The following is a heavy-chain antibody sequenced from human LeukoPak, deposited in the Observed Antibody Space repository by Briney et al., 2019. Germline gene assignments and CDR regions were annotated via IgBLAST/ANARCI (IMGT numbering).Heavy chain of an antibody. CDR3: AKDTPNPDYYGSGSYYNGGYFDY. D-gene: IGHD3-10*01. CDR1: GFTFDDYA. J-gene: IGHJ4*02. CDR2: ISWNSGSI. V-gene: IGHV3-9*01. Sequence: GGSLSLSCAASGFTFDDYAMHWVRQAPGKGLEWVSGISWNSGSIGYADSVKGRFTISRDNAKNSLYLQMNSLRAEDTALYYCAKDTPNPDYYGSGSYYNGGYFDYWGQGTLVTVSS.